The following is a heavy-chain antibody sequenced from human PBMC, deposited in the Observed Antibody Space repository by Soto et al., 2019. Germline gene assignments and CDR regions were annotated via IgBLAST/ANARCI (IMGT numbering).Heavy chain of an antibody. J-gene: IGHJ6*02. CDR3: AKEDYGGNSLSSYGMDV. CDR1: GFTFSSYG. D-gene: IGHD4-17*01. V-gene: IGHV3-30*18. CDR2: ISYDGSNK. Sequence: PGGSLRLSCAASGFTFSSYGMHWVRQAPGKGLEWVAVISYDGSNKYYADSVKGRFTISRDNSKNTLYLQMNSLRAEDTAVYYCAKEDYGGNSLSSYGMDVWGQGTTVTVSS.